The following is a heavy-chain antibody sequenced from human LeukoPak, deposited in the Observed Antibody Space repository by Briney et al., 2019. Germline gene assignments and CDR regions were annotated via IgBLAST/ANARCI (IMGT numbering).Heavy chain of an antibody. D-gene: IGHD2-8*01. CDR1: GYIFSSYA. CDR2: ISGHGGNT. CDR3: GKELSCINDVCHGDFDY. J-gene: IGHJ4*02. V-gene: IGHV3-23*01. Sequence: GGSVRLSCAASGYIFSSYAVSWVRQAPGKGLEWVSSISGHGGNTYYADSVKGRFTISRDNSKNTVYLQMNSLRAEDTAVYYCGKELSCINDVCHGDFDYWGQGTLVTVSS.